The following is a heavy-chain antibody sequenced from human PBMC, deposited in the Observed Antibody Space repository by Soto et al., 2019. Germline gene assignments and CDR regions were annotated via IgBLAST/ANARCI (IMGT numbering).Heavy chain of an antibody. CDR1: GFTFSSYA. D-gene: IGHD3-9*01. Sequence: GGSLRLSCAASGFTFSSYAMSWVRQAPGKGLEWVSAISGSGGSTYYADSVKGRFTISRDNSKNTLYLQMNSLRAEDTAVYYCAKDGKYYDILTGYYIGGGMDVWGQGTTVTGSS. CDR3: AKDGKYYDILTGYYIGGGMDV. V-gene: IGHV3-23*01. CDR2: ISGSGGST. J-gene: IGHJ6*02.